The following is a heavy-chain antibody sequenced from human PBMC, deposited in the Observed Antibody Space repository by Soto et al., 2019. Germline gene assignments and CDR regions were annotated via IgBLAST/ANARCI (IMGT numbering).Heavy chain of an antibody. Sequence: EMQLVESGGGLVKPGGSLRLSCAASGFTCSDYTMNWVRQAPGKGLEWVSSISKGSSDIHYADSLKGRFTISRDNAKNSLYLQMNSLRAEDTAVYYCARDPITVGGGWFDTWGQGTLVTVST. CDR1: GFTCSDYT. CDR3: ARDPITVGGGWFDT. D-gene: IGHD6-19*01. V-gene: IGHV3-21*01. CDR2: ISKGSSDI. J-gene: IGHJ5*02.